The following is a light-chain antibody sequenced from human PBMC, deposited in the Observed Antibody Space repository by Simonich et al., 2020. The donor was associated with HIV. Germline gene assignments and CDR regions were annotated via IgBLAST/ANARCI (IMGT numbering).Light chain of an antibody. CDR2: DVS. CDR1: SSDVGGYNY. Sequence: QSALTQPASVSGSSGQSLTISCTGTSSDVGGYNYVSWYQQHPGKTPKLMIYDVSNRPSGVSKRVAGSKSGNTASLTISGLQAEDEADYYCSSYTSSSTLVFGGGTKLTVL. CDR3: SSYTSSSTLV. J-gene: IGLJ3*02. V-gene: IGLV2-14*03.